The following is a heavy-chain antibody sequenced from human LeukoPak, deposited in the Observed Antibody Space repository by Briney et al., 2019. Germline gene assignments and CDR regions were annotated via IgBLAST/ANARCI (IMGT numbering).Heavy chain of an antibody. CDR3: ARVTGTLLRYMDV. Sequence: KPSETLSLTCAVYGGSFSDYYWSWIRQPPGKGLEWIGEINHSGSTNYNPSLKSRVTISVDTSKNQFSLKLSSVTAADTAVYYCARVTGTLLRYMDVWGKGTTVTVSS. V-gene: IGHV4-34*01. CDR1: GGSFSDYY. J-gene: IGHJ6*03. CDR2: INHSGST. D-gene: IGHD1-1*01.